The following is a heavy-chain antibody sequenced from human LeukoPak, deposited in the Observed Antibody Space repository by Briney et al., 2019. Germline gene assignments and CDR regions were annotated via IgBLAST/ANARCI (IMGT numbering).Heavy chain of an antibody. CDR2: ISAYNGNT. CDR3: ARGVLSWAGDYYYYMDV. Sequence: ASVKVSCKASGYTFTNYGISWVRQAPGQGLEWMGWISAYNGNTNSAQKLQGRVTMTTDTSTSTAYMELRSLRSDDTAVYYCARGVLSWAGDYYYYMDVWGKGTTVTVSS. CDR1: GYTFTNYG. V-gene: IGHV1-18*01. D-gene: IGHD2-8*01. J-gene: IGHJ6*03.